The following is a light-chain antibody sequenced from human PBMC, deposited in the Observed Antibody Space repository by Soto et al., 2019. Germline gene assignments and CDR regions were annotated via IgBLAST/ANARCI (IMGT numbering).Light chain of an antibody. CDR1: SSDVGGYKY. J-gene: IGLJ1*01. Sequence: QSALTQPASVSGSPGQSITISCTGTSSDVGGYKYVSWYQQRPGKAPKVIIYDVRNRPSGVSHRFSGSKSGNTASLTISGLQAEDEADYYCSSYTSSSTLVFGTGTKVTVL. CDR2: DVR. CDR3: SSYTSSSTLV. V-gene: IGLV2-14*01.